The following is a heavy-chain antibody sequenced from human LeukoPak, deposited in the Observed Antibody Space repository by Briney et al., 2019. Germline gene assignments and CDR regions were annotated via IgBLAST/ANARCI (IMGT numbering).Heavy chain of an antibody. CDR2: IYYSGST. J-gene: IGHJ4*02. CDR3: ARVPYYDILTDHINFDH. D-gene: IGHD3-9*01. Sequence: SETLSLTCTVSGGSISSYYWSWIRQPPGKGLEWIGYIYYSGSTNYNPSLKSRVTISVDTSKNQFSLKLSSVTAADTAVYYCARVPYYDILTDHINFDHWGQGTLVTVSS. V-gene: IGHV4-59*12. CDR1: GGSISSYY.